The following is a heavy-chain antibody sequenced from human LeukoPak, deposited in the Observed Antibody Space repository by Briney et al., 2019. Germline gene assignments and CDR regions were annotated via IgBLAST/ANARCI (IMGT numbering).Heavy chain of an antibody. Sequence: GGSLRLSCAASGFTFNTYGMHWVRQAPGKGLEWVAVIFYDGSYKYYADSVKGRFTISRDNSKNTLYLQMNSLRVEDTAVYYLARSYYYGSGAPAHFDHLGQGTLVTVSS. D-gene: IGHD3-10*01. CDR3: ARSYYYGSGAPAHFDH. J-gene: IGHJ4*01. V-gene: IGHV3-30*03. CDR1: GFTFNTYG. CDR2: IFYDGSYK.